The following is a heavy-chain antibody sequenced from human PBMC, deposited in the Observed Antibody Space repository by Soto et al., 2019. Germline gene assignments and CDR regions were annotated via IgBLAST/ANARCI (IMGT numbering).Heavy chain of an antibody. V-gene: IGHV1-18*01. Sequence: ASVKVSCKASGYTFTSYGISWVRQAPGQGLEWMGWISAYNGNTNYAQKLQGRVTMTTDTSTSTAYMELRSLRSDDTAVYYCARDPDIVVVPASPFYYYYGMDVWGQGTTDTVSS. J-gene: IGHJ6*02. CDR1: GYTFTSYG. D-gene: IGHD2-2*01. CDR3: ARDPDIVVVPASPFYYYYGMDV. CDR2: ISAYNGNT.